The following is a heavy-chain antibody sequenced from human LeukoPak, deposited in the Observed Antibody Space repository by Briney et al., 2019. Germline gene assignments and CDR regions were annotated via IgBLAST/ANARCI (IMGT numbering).Heavy chain of an antibody. CDR3: ARDLTPVTDMVVAPPRAFDI. CDR1: VGTFTSYA. Sequence: SVKVSSKASVGTFTSYAISWVRHAPRQGLEWMGGIIPIFGTANYAQTSQGRATITADKSTSTAYMELSSLTSEDTAVYYCARDLTPVTDMVVAPPRAFDIWGQGTMVTVSS. CDR2: IIPIFGTA. D-gene: IGHD2-21*01. V-gene: IGHV1-69*06. J-gene: IGHJ3*02.